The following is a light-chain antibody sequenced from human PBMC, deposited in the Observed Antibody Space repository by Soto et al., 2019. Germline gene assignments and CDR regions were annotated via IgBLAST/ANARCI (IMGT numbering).Light chain of an antibody. CDR3: AAWDDTLKRYV. Sequence: QSVLTQPPSASETPGQTVSISCSGSNSNIASNTVNWYQHLPGTAPKLLIYYNNQRPSGVTDRFSGSRSGTSASLAISGLQSEDESDYYCAAWDDTLKRYVFGTRTKVTLL. J-gene: IGLJ1*01. CDR1: NSNIASNT. CDR2: YNN. V-gene: IGLV1-44*01.